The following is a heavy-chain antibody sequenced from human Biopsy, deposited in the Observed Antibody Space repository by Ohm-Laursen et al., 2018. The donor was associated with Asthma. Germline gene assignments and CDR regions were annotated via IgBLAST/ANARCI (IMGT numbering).Heavy chain of an antibody. CDR3: ARVLGIVGATPDGFNI. CDR2: VYSSGST. J-gene: IGHJ3*02. V-gene: IGHV4-30-4*01. CDR1: GGSTSSEDYY. Sequence: SETLSLTCTVSGGSTSSEDYYWTWIRQPPGKGLEWVGYVYSSGSTYYNPSLDSRVMISLDTSKNQFSLSLSSVTAADTAVYFCARVLGIVGATPDGFNIWGQGTLATVSS. D-gene: IGHD1-26*01.